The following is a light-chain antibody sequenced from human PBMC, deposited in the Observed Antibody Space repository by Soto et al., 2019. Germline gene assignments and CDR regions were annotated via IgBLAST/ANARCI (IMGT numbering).Light chain of an antibody. CDR2: EVS. CDR3: SSYAGSNNLV. V-gene: IGLV2-8*01. CDR1: SSDVGGYDY. J-gene: IGLJ2*01. Sequence: QSALTQPPSASGSPGQSVTISCTGTSSDVGGYDYVSWYQQHPGKAPKLMFYEVSKRPSGVPDRFSGSKSGNTASLTVSGLQAEDEADYYCSSYAGSNNLVFGGGTQVTVL.